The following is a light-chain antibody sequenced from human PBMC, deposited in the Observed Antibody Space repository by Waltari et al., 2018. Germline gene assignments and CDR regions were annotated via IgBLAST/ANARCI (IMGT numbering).Light chain of an antibody. J-gene: IGKJ4*01. V-gene: IGKV3-20*01. CDR1: QYITGSW. CDR3: QQYDGSVVT. Sequence: EIVLPKSPRTLPLSPGDRVTLSCRASQYITGSWITWYHQKPRQAPRLRIYASSAGAPGVSDRFSGSGSGTDFTLTSSRLEPEDSAVYYCQQYDGSVVTVGGGTKVEIK. CDR2: ASS.